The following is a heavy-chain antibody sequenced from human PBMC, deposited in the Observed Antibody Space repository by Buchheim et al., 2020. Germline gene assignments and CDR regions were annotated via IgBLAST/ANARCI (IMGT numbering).Heavy chain of an antibody. CDR3: ARCGYHDSSGYYRTFDY. CDR1: GDSISSGGFF. D-gene: IGHD3-22*01. CDR2: INYSGST. Sequence: QVQLQESGPGLVKPSQTLSLTCTVSGDSISSGGFFWSWIRQHPGKGLEWIGYINYSGSTYYNPSLKSRLTISVDTSQNQFSLKLSSVTAADTAVYYCARCGYHDSSGYYRTFDYWGQGTL. V-gene: IGHV4-31*03. J-gene: IGHJ4*02.